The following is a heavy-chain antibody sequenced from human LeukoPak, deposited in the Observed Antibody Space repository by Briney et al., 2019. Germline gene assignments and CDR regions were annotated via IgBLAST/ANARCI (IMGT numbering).Heavy chain of an antibody. CDR2: IRKKGDRYTT. D-gene: IGHD3-16*01. CDR1: GFIFSDYF. CDR3: VRDSWGTDY. J-gene: IGHJ4*02. V-gene: IGHV3-72*01. Sequence: PGGSLRLSCAASGFIFSDYFMDWVRQAPGKGLEWVGRIRKKGDRYTTEYVASVKGRFVISRDDSKNSLFLQMNSLRAEDTAMYYCVRDSWGTDYWGQGTLVTVSS.